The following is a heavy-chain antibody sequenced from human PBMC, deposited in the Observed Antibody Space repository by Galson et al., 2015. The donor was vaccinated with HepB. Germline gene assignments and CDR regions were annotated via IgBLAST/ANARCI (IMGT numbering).Heavy chain of an antibody. V-gene: IGHV1-69*02. CDR3: ASLTPIVVVPPGGDGMDV. J-gene: IGHJ6*02. CDR1: GGTFSSHT. CDR2: IIPILGIV. D-gene: IGHD2-2*01. Sequence: SVKVSCKASGGTFSSHTINWVRQAPGQGLEWMGRIIPILGIVNYVQRFRGRVTITADKSTTTAYMELSSLRSEDTAVYYCASLTPIVVVPPGGDGMDVWGQGTTVTVSS.